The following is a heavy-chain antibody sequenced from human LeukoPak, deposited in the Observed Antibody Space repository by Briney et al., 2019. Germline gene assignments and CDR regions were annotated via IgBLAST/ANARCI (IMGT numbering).Heavy chain of an antibody. CDR1: GYTFTNYD. CDR3: ARELYGEQPRGSHYYYYYYMDV. CDR2: ITPYNGNT. J-gene: IGHJ6*03. D-gene: IGHD3-10*01. V-gene: IGHV1-18*01. Sequence: GASVKVSCRASGYTFTNYDITWIRQAPGQGLEWMGYITPYNGNTNYAQKLQGRVTMTTDTSTSTAYMELRSLRSEDTAVYYYARELYGEQPRGSHYYYYYYMDVWGKGTTVTVSS.